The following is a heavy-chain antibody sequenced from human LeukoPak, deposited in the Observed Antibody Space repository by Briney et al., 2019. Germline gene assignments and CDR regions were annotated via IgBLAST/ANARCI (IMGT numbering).Heavy chain of an antibody. V-gene: IGHV3-11*01. J-gene: IGHJ4*02. D-gene: IGHD3-10*01. CDR1: GFTFSDYY. CDR3: AKANYYFGSGSSSATFDC. CDR2: ISSSGSTI. Sequence: GGSLRLSCAASGFTFSDYYMSWIRQAPGKGLEWVSYISSSGSTIYYADSVKGRFTISRDNSKNTYLQMNSLRAEDTAVYYCAKANYYFGSGSSSATFDCWGQGTLVTVSS.